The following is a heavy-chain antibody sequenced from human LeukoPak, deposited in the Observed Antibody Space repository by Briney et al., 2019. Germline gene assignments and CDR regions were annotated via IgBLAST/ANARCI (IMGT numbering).Heavy chain of an antibody. Sequence: GGSLRLSCAASGFTFSNVWMSWVRQAPGKGLEWVANIKQDGSEKNYVDSVKGRFTISRDNAKNSLYLQMNRLRVEDTAVYYCGRYGQVPIDWGQGTLVTVSS. CDR2: IKQDGSEK. CDR3: GRYGQVPID. CDR1: GFTFSNVW. V-gene: IGHV3-7*03. J-gene: IGHJ4*02. D-gene: IGHD3-10*01.